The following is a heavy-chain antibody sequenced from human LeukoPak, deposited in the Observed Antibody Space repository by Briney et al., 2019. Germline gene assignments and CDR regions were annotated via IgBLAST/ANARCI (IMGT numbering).Heavy chain of an antibody. CDR1: GFTFSDFY. CDR3: ASGVILTLFDY. Sequence: GGSLRLSCAASGFTFSDFYMDWIRQAPGKGLEWVAHISSSGRTTHYADSVKGRFTISRDNAKNSLSLRMNSLRAEDTAVYYCASGVILTLFDYWGLGTLVTVSS. V-gene: IGHV3-11*01. J-gene: IGHJ4*02. D-gene: IGHD3-16*02. CDR2: ISSSGRTT.